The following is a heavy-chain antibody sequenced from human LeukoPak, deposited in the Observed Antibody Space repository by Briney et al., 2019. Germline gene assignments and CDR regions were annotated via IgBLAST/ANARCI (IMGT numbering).Heavy chain of an antibody. J-gene: IGHJ6*02. Sequence: SETLPLTCTVSGGSISSGGYYWSWIRQHPGKGLEWIGYIYYSGSTYYNPSLKSRVTISVDTSKNQFSLKLSSVTAADTAVYYCARDKPLGSYYYDSSGTSYGMDVWGQGTTVTVSS. V-gene: IGHV4-31*03. CDR1: GGSISSGGYY. CDR2: IYYSGST. D-gene: IGHD3-22*01. CDR3: ARDKPLGSYYYDSSGTSYGMDV.